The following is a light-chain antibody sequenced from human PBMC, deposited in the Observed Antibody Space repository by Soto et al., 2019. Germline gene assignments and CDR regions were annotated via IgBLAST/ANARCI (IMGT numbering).Light chain of an antibody. Sequence: QSVLTQPASVSGSPGQSITISCTGTSSDIGGYDYVSWYQQRPGKAPKLMIYEVRYRPSGVSTRFSGSKSGNTASLTISGLQAEDEADYYCCSYTRTSNHYLFGSGTKVTVL. CDR1: SSDIGGYDY. CDR2: EVR. CDR3: CSYTRTSNHYL. J-gene: IGLJ1*01. V-gene: IGLV2-14*01.